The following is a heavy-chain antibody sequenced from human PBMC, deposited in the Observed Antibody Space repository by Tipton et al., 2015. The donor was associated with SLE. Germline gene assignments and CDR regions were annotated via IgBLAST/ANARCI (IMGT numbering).Heavy chain of an antibody. J-gene: IGHJ5*02. V-gene: IGHV4-39*07. CDR3: ARGIAAAGFDP. CDR1: GGSISSSSYY. Sequence: TLSLTCTVSGGSISSSSYYWGWIRQPPGKGLGWIGSIYYSGSTYYNPSLKSRVTISVDTSKNQFSLKLSSVTAADTAVYYCARGIAAAGFDPWGQGTLVTVSS. CDR2: IYYSGST. D-gene: IGHD6-13*01.